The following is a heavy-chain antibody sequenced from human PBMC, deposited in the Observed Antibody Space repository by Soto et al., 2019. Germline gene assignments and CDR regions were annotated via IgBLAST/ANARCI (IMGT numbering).Heavy chain of an antibody. D-gene: IGHD2-21*02. J-gene: IGHJ2*01. CDR3: ARRVTTPHWFFDL. Sequence: PGESLKISCKGSGYSFTSSWIGWVRQMPGKGLEWMGIIYPGDSDTRYSPSFQGQVTISADKSISTAYLQWSSLKASDTAMYYCARRVTTPHWFFDLWGRGTQVIVSS. CDR2: IYPGDSDT. V-gene: IGHV5-51*01. CDR1: GYSFTSSW.